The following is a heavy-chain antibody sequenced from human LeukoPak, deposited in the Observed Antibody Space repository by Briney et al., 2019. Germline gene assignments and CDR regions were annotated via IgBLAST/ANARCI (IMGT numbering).Heavy chain of an antibody. D-gene: IGHD6-6*01. V-gene: IGHV1-46*01. Sequence: ASVKVSCKASGYTFTSYYMHWVRQAPGQGLEWMGIINPSGGSTSYAQKFQGRVTMTRDTSTSTVYMELGSLRSEDTAVYYCARRSSSSEYYYGMDVWGQGTTVTISS. CDR3: ARRSSSSEYYYGMDV. CDR2: INPSGGST. CDR1: GYTFTSYY. J-gene: IGHJ6*02.